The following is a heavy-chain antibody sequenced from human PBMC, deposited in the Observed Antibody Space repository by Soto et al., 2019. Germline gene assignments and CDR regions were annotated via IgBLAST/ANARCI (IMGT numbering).Heavy chain of an antibody. V-gene: IGHV3-15*07. D-gene: IGHD3-10*01. Sequence: GGSLRLSCAASGFTFSNAWMNWVRQAPGKGLEWVGRIKSKTDGGTTDYAAPVKGRFTISRDDSKNTLYLQMNSLKTEDTAVYYCTTDYSYGSGSYYPDPDYWGQGTLVTVSS. CDR3: TTDYSYGSGSYYPDPDY. J-gene: IGHJ4*02. CDR1: GFTFSNAW. CDR2: IKSKTDGGTT.